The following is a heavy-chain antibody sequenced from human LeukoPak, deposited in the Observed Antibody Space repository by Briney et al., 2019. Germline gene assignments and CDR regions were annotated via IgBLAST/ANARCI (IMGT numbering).Heavy chain of an antibody. D-gene: IGHD4-17*01. CDR3: ARSPDYGDYFDY. J-gene: IGHJ4*02. CDR1: GGSFSGYY. Sequence: TSETLSLTCAVYGGSFSGYYWSWIRQPPGKGLEWIGEINHSGSTNYNPSLKSRVTISVDTSKNQFSLKLSSVTAADTAVYYCARSPDYGDYFDYWGQGTLVTVSS. CDR2: INHSGST. V-gene: IGHV4-34*01.